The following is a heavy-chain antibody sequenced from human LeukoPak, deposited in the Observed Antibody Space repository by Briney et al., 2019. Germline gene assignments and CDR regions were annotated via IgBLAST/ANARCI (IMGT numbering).Heavy chain of an antibody. CDR2: IIPIFGTA. V-gene: IGHV1-69*01. J-gene: IGHJ4*02. CDR3: PFIEGYGDYEVFGDY. Sequence: SVKVSCKASGGTFSSYAISWVRQAPGQGLEWMGGIIPIFGTANYAQKFQGRVTITADESTRTAYMELSSLRSEDTAVYYCPFIEGYGDYEVFGDYWGQGTLVTVSS. CDR1: GGTFSSYA. D-gene: IGHD4-17*01.